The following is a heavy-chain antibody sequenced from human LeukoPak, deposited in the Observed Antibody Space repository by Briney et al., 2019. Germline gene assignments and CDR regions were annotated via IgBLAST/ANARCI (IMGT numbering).Heavy chain of an antibody. V-gene: IGHV1-69*13. Sequence: GASVKVSCKASGGPFSSYAISWVRQAPGLGLEWMGGIVPVFGTPNYAQKFQGRLTIIADDSSSTAYMELRSLTSDDTAVYYCARGSASNWPVDYWGQGTLVTVSS. CDR1: GGPFSSYA. CDR3: ARGSASNWPVDY. J-gene: IGHJ4*02. CDR2: IVPVFGTP. D-gene: IGHD6-13*01.